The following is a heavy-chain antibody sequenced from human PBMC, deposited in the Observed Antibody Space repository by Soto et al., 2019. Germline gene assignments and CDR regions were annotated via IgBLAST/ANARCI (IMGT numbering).Heavy chain of an antibody. CDR3: ATEAWYS. J-gene: IGHJ5*02. D-gene: IGHD6-13*01. CDR2: IYIDGSA. CDR1: GFSVSSVY. V-gene: IGHV3-66*01. Sequence: EVQLVESGGDLVHPGGSLRLSCAVFGFSVSSVYMSWVRQAPGKGLEWVSSIYIDGSANHAASVKGRFTISRDNSKNTLHLQLNNLRAEDTSVYYFATEAWYSWGQGTLVTVSS.